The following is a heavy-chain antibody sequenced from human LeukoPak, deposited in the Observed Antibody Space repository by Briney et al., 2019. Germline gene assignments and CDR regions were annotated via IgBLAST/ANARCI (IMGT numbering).Heavy chain of an antibody. J-gene: IGHJ4*02. CDR1: KFTFSSYW. D-gene: IGHD3-22*01. V-gene: IGHV3-15*07. CDR3: TTDYYDSSGYVF. CDR2: IKTKTAGGTI. Sequence: AGGSLRLSCAASKFTFSSYWMNWVRQAPGKGLEWVGRIKTKTAGGTIDYAAPVKGRFTISRDDSKNMLYLQMNSLKTEDTAVYFCTTDYYDSSGYVFWGQGTLVTVSS.